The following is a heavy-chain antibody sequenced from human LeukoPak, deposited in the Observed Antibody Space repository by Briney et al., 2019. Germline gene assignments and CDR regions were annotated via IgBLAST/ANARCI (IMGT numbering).Heavy chain of an antibody. CDR3: ATQSFGWFDL. J-gene: IGHJ5*02. CDR1: GFTFSSYW. CDR2: IKQDGSEK. V-gene: IGHV3-7*01. Sequence: GGSLRLPCAGSGFTFSSYWMSWVRQAPGKGLEWVANIKQDGSEKYYVDSVKGRFTVSRDNAKNSLYLQMNSLRAEDTAVYYCATQSFGWFDLWGQGTLVTVSS. D-gene: IGHD3-10*01.